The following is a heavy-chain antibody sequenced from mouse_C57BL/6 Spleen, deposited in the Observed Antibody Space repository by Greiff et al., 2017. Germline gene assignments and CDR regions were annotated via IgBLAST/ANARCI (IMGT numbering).Heavy chain of an antibody. V-gene: IGHV1-76*01. Sequence: VQLQQSGAELVRPGASVKLSCKASGYTFTDYYINWVKQRPGQGLEWIARIYPGSGNTYYNEKFKGKATLTAEKSSSTAYMQLSSLTSEDSAVYFCAREDYSNYPFAYWGQGTLVTVSA. D-gene: IGHD2-5*01. CDR3: AREDYSNYPFAY. CDR1: GYTFTDYY. J-gene: IGHJ3*01. CDR2: IYPGSGNT.